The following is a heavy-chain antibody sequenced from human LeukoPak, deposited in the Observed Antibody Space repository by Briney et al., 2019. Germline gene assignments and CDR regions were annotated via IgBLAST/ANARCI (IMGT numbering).Heavy chain of an antibody. J-gene: IGHJ4*02. V-gene: IGHV3-23*01. CDR1: GFTFSSYA. CDR2: ISGSGGST. CDR3: ARGYCSSTSCFGVPYYFDY. D-gene: IGHD2-2*01. Sequence: PGGSLRLSCAASGFTFSSYAMSWVRQAPGKGLEWVSEISGSGGSTYYADSVKGRFTISRDNSKNTLYLQMNSLRAEDTAVYYCARGYCSSTSCFGVPYYFDYWGQGTLVTVSS.